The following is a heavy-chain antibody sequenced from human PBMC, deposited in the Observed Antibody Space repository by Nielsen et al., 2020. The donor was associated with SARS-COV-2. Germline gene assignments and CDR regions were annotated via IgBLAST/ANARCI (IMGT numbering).Heavy chain of an antibody. V-gene: IGHV3-21*01. J-gene: IGHJ6*02. D-gene: IGHD2-15*01. CDR2: ISRSSSYI. CDR3: ARDGCSGGSCDYYYYGMDV. Sequence: VRQAPGKGLEWVASISRSSSYIYYADSVKGRFTISRDNAKNSLYLQMNSLRAEDTAVYYCARDGCSGGSCDYYYYGMDVWGQGTTVTVSS.